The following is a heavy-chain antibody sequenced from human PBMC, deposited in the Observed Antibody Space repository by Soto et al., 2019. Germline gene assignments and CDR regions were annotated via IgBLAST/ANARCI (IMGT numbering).Heavy chain of an antibody. V-gene: IGHV3-30*18. CDR2: IYYDGSNK. CDR3: AKDQYSYWDYDAFDI. D-gene: IGHD5-18*01. CDR1: GFTFSSYG. J-gene: IGHJ3*02. Sequence: QVQLVESGGGVVQPGRSLRLSCAASGFTFSSYGMHWVRQAPGKGLEWVAVIYYDGSNKYYADSVKGRFTISRDNSKNTLYLQMNSLRAEDTAVYYCAKDQYSYWDYDAFDIWGQGTMVTVSS.